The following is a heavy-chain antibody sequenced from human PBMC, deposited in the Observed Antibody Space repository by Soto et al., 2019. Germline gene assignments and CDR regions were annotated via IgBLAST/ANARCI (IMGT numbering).Heavy chain of an antibody. CDR1: GYTLTELS. CDR2: FDPEDGET. Sequence: ASVKVSRKVSGYTLTELSMHWVRQAPGKGLEWMGGFDPEDGETIYAQKFQGRVTMTEDTSTDTAYMELSSLRSEDTAVYYCATDLRYSVTGYYYYYMDVWVKGTTVTVSS. V-gene: IGHV1-24*01. CDR3: ATDLRYSVTGYYYYYMDV. J-gene: IGHJ6*03. D-gene: IGHD3-9*01.